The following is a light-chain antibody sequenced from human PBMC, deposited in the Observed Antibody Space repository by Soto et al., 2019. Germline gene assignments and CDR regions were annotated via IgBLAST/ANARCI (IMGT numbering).Light chain of an antibody. V-gene: IGLV2-14*01. CDR1: SSDVGGYNF. CDR3: SSYTSSSTDV. CDR2: DVS. Sequence: QSVLTQPASVSGSPGQSITISCTGTSSDVGGYNFVSWYQQHPGKAPILMIFDVSDRPSGVSNRFSGSKSGNTASLTISGLQAEDEADYYCSSYTSSSTDVFGTGTKVTVL. J-gene: IGLJ1*01.